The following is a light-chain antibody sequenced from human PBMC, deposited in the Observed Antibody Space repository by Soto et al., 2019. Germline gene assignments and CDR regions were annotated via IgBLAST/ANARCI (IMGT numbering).Light chain of an antibody. Sequence: QSVLTQAPSASGTPGQRVTISCSGRSSNIGSNTVSWYQQVPGTAPKLLIYSNDQRPSGVPDRFSGSKSGTSASLAIGGRQSEDEADYYCAAWDDSLNGWVFGGGTKLTVL. CDR1: SSNIGSNT. CDR3: AAWDDSLNGWV. J-gene: IGLJ3*02. CDR2: SND. V-gene: IGLV1-44*01.